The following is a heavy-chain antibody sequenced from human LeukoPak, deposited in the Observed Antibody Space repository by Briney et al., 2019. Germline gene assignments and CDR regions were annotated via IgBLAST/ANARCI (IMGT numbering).Heavy chain of an antibody. V-gene: IGHV3-53*01. J-gene: IGHJ5*02. D-gene: IGHD3-3*01. CDR1: GFTVSSNY. Sequence: GGSLRLSCAASGFTVSSNYMSWVRQAPGKGLEWVSVIYRGGSTYYADSVKGRFTISRDNSKNTLYLQMNSLRAEDTAVYYCARLRGITIFGVVPKGFDPWGQGTLVTVSS. CDR3: ARLRGITIFGVVPKGFDP. CDR2: IYRGGST.